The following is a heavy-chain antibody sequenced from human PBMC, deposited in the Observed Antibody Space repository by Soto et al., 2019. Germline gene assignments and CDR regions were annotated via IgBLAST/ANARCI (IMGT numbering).Heavy chain of an antibody. CDR1: GASISSGNFY. V-gene: IGHV4-30-4*01. D-gene: IGHD1-26*01. CDR3: AHDSHGGNTYFDL. Sequence: VQLQESGPGLVRPSETLSLTCTVSGASISSGNFYWSWIRQPPGKGLEWIGYIYFSGRTSYSPSLKSRLTIVNTSNNQFSLKLSSVTAADTAVYYCAHDSHGGNTYFDLWGQGALVTVSS. CDR2: IYFSGRT. J-gene: IGHJ4*02.